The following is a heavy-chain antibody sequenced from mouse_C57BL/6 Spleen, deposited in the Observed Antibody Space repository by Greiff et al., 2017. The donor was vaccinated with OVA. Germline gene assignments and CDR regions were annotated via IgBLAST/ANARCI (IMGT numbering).Heavy chain of an antibody. J-gene: IGHJ3*01. Sequence: EVQLQQSGPELVKPGASVKISCKASGYTFTDYYMNWVKQSHGKSLEWIGDINPNNGGTSYNQKFKGKATLTVDKSSSTAYMELRSLTSEDSAVYYCARPHGNYGAWFAYWGQGTLVTVSA. CDR1: GYTFTDYY. CDR2: INPNNGGT. D-gene: IGHD2-1*01. V-gene: IGHV1-26*01. CDR3: ARPHGNYGAWFAY.